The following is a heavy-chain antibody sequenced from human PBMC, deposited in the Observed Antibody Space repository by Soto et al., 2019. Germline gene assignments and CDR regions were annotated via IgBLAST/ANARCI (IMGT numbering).Heavy chain of an antibody. CDR3: ARTYYYDSSGYYHLDY. V-gene: IGHV1-69*13. J-gene: IGHJ4*02. Sequence: SVKVSCKASGGTFSSYAISWVRQAPGQGLEWMGGIIPIFGTANYAQKFQGRATITADESTSTAYMELSSLRSEDTAVYYCARTYYYDSSGYYHLDYWGQGTLVTVSS. CDR2: IIPIFGTA. CDR1: GGTFSSYA. D-gene: IGHD3-22*01.